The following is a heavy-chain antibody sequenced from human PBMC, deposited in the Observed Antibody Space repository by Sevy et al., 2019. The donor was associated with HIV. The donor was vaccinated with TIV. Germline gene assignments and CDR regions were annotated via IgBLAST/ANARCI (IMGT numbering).Heavy chain of an antibody. D-gene: IGHD2-15*01. CDR1: GFTFSSYA. J-gene: IGHJ4*02. Sequence: GGSLRLSCAASGFTFSSYAMTWVRQAPGKGLEWVSGISASGASTYYADSVKGRFTISRDNSKNTLNRQINSLRAEDTAVYYCAKLSCSDGNCFSIDYWGQGTLVTVSS. CDR3: AKLSCSDGNCFSIDY. CDR2: ISASGAST. V-gene: IGHV3-23*01.